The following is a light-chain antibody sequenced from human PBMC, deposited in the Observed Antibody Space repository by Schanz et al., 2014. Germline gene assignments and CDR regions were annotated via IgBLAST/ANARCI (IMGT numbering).Light chain of an antibody. CDR1: SSEIGDNY. CDR3: AAWDDSLNGYVV. J-gene: IGLJ2*01. V-gene: IGLV1-51*01. Sequence: QSVLTQPPSVSAAPGQKVTISCSGSSSEIGDNYVSWYQHIPGTAPKVLIYDNHYRPSGIPDRFSGSKSGTSASLAISGLQSEDEADYYCAAWDDSLNGYVVFGGGTKLTVL. CDR2: DNH.